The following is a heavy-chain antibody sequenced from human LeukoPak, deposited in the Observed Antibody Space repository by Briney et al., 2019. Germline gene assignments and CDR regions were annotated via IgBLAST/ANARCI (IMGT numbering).Heavy chain of an antibody. V-gene: IGHV1-46*01. J-gene: IGHJ3*02. D-gene: IGHD3-9*01. CDR1: GYTFTSYY. CDR3: ASNGRYYDISTGYYNDAFDI. Sequence: GASVKVSCKASGYTFTSYYMHWVRQAPGQGLEWMGIINPSGGSTSYAQKFQGRVTMTRDTSTSTVYMELSSLRSEDTAVYYCASNGRYYDISTGYYNDAFDIWGQGTMVTVSS. CDR2: INPSGGST.